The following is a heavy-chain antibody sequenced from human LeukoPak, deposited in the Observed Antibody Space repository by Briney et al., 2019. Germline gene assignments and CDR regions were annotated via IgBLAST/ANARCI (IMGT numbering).Heavy chain of an antibody. D-gene: IGHD6-19*01. V-gene: IGHV5-51*01. J-gene: IGHJ3*02. CDR3: ARHVSGSGWSLGAFDI. CDR1: GYSFTSYW. CDR2: IYPGDSDT. Sequence: GESLKISCKGSGYSFTSYWIGWVRQMPGKGLEWRGIIYPGDSDTRYSPSFQGQVTISADKSISTAYLQWSSLKASDTAMYYCARHVSGSGWSLGAFDIWGQGTMVTVSS.